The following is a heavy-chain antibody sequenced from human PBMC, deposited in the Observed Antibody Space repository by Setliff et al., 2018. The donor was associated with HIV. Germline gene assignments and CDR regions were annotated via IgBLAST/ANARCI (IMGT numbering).Heavy chain of an antibody. V-gene: IGHV4-4*07. CDR2: IYSSGNT. D-gene: IGHD1-26*01. J-gene: IGHJ4*02. CDR1: GGSIVSYY. Sequence: SETLSLTCTVSGGSIVSYYWTWIRQPARKGLEWMGRIYSSGNTEYNPSLKGRVTMSVDTSENQFSLRLAAVTAADTAVYYCARDVGGVHMATNFDFWGQGTLVTVSS. CDR3: ARDVGGVHMATNFDF.